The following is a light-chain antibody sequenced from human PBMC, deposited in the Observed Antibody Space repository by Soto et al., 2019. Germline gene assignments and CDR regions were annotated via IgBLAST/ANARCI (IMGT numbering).Light chain of an antibody. CDR2: GAS. CDR3: QQYSDWPKT. CDR1: QSVSSN. J-gene: IGKJ1*01. V-gene: IGKV3-15*01. Sequence: EIVMTQSPATLSVSPGERATLSCWASQSVSSNLAWYQQKPGQAPRLLIYGASNRATDIPARFSGSGSGTEFTLSIRSLQSEDFAVYYCQQYSDWPKTFGRGTKVEI.